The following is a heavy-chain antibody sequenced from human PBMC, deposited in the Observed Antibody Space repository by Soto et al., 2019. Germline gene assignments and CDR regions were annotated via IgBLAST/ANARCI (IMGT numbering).Heavy chain of an antibody. CDR1: GGSVTNSSYY. D-gene: IGHD4-17*01. CDR2: VYYRGRS. CDR3: VSQRTTVPTQSYFDY. Sequence: SETLSLTCIVSGGSVTNSSYYWGWIRQSPGKGLEWIGSVYYRGRSYSKSSVKSRVTLSVDTSKNRFSLSLNSVTASDTAVYFCVSQRTTVPTQSYFDYWGPGALVTVSS. J-gene: IGHJ4*02. V-gene: IGHV4-39*01.